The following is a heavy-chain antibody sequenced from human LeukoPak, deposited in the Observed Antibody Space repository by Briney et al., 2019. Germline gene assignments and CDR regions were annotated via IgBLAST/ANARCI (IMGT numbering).Heavy chain of an antibody. CDR1: GFTFSNYW. V-gene: IGHV3-7*05. CDR3: ARDPYSSSWSYGMDV. CDR2: IKQDGSET. J-gene: IGHJ6*02. D-gene: IGHD6-13*01. Sequence: GGSLRLSCAATGFTFSNYWMSWVRQTPEKGLEWVANIKQDGSETVYVDSVKGRFTISRDNAQSSLYLQMNSLRAEDTAVYYCARDPYSSSWSYGMDVWGQGTAVTVSS.